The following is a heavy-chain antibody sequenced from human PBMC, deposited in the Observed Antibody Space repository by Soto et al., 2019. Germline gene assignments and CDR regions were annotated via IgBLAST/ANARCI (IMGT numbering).Heavy chain of an antibody. CDR1: GYIFVNYG. V-gene: IGHV1-18*01. Sequence: QVQLVQSGDEVKKPGASVKVSCKASGYIFVNYGIAWVRQAPGQGLEWMGWISPYNGNTRYATKGQGRLTMPTSTSTSTADMDLGSLTSDDTAVYYCAMVDNFVTPTPPDVWGQGTTVTVSS. J-gene: IGHJ6*02. D-gene: IGHD3-16*02. CDR3: AMVDNFVTPTPPDV. CDR2: ISPYNGNT.